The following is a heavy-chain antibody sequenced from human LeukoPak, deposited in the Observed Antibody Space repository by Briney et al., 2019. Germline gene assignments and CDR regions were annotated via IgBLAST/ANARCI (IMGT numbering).Heavy chain of an antibody. Sequence: SETLSLTCTVSGGSISSGSYYWGWLRQPPGKGLEWLGSIYYSGSTYYNPSLKSRVTISVDTSKNQFSLKLSSVTAADTAVYYCARPSYYYDSSGYTFDYWGQGTLVTVSS. J-gene: IGHJ4*02. CDR1: GGSISSGSYY. CDR2: IYYSGST. CDR3: ARPSYYYDSSGYTFDY. V-gene: IGHV4-39*01. D-gene: IGHD3-22*01.